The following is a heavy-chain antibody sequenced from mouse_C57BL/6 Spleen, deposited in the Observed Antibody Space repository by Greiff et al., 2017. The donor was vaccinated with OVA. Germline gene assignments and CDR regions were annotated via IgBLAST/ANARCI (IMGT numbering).Heavy chain of an antibody. Sequence: VQLQQPGAELVMPGASVKLSCKASGYTFTSYWMHWVKQRPGQGLEWIGEIDPSDSYTNYNQKFKGKSTLTVDKSSSTAYMQLSSLTSEDSAVYYCARWRDGNYFDYWGQGTTLTVSS. V-gene: IGHV1-69*01. CDR2: IDPSDSYT. D-gene: IGHD2-3*01. J-gene: IGHJ2*01. CDR3: ARWRDGNYFDY. CDR1: GYTFTSYW.